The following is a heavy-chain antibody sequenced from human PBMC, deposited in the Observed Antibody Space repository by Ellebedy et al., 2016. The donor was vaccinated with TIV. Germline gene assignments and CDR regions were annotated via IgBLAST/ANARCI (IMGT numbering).Heavy chain of an antibody. CDR1: GLTLSTRV. CDR3: AREGHSSGHAGDFDV. J-gene: IGHJ4*02. V-gene: IGHV3-30*03. CDR2: IAPGENIQ. D-gene: IGHD6-19*01. Sequence: SLKISXTGSGLTLSTRVMHWVRQAPGKGLEWVAVIAPGENIQNYVDSVKGRFTISRDNPTNTVFLQMDSLRAEDAAVYYCAREGHSSGHAGDFDVWGQGTLVTVSS.